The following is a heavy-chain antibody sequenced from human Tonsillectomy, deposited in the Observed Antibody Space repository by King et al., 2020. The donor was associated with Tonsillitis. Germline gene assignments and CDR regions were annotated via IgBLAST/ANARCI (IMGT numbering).Heavy chain of an antibody. CDR3: ARDITSADSSGYYIFDY. J-gene: IGHJ4*02. D-gene: IGHD3-22*01. Sequence: VQLVESGGGLVQPGGSRRLSCAAFGFTFSSYSMNWVRQAPGKGLEWGSYISSSSRTIYYAGSVKGRFTISRENAKNSLYLQMNSLRDEDTAVYYCARDITSADSSGYYIFDYWGQGTLVTVSS. CDR2: ISSSSRTI. CDR1: GFTFSSYS. V-gene: IGHV3-48*02.